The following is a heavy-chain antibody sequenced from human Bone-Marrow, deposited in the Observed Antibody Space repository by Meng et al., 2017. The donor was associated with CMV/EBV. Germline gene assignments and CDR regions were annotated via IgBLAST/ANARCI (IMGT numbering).Heavy chain of an antibody. CDR2: INPNSGGT. V-gene: IGHV1-2*02. CDR3: AREPTSYPHYFDY. J-gene: IGHJ4*02. CDR1: GYTFTGYY. D-gene: IGHD2-2*01. Sequence: ASVKVSCKASGYTFTGYYMHWVRQAPGQGLEWMGWINPNSGGTNYAQKFQGRVTMTRDTSISTAYMELSSLRSDDTAVYYCAREPTSYPHYFDYWAQGTLVTVSS.